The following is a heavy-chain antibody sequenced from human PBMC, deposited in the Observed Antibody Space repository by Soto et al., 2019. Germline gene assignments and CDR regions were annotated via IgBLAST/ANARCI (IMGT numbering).Heavy chain of an antibody. D-gene: IGHD3-9*01. J-gene: IGHJ3*02. CDR3: AKDIDRLGAFDI. V-gene: IGHV3-9*01. CDR1: GFTFDDYA. Sequence: EEQLVESGGGLVQPGRSLRLSCAASGFTFDDYAMHWVRQAPGKGLEWVSGISWNSGSIGYADSVKGRFTISRDNAKNSLYLQMNSLRAEDTALYYCAKDIDRLGAFDIWGQGTMVTVSS. CDR2: ISWNSGSI.